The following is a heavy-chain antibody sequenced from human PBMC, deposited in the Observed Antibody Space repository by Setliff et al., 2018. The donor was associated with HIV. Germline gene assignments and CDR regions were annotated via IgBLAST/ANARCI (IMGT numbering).Heavy chain of an antibody. D-gene: IGHD2-21*01. CDR2: INTNTGNP. V-gene: IGHV7-4-1*02. CDR1: GYTFTSYA. Sequence: VKVSCKASGYTFTSYAMNWVRQAPGQGLEWMGWINTNTGNPTYAQGFTGRFVFSLDTSVSTAYLQISSLKAEDSAIYYCARVSDTGVDPQTHRDYWGQGTPVTVSS. J-gene: IGHJ4*02. CDR3: ARVSDTGVDPQTHRDY.